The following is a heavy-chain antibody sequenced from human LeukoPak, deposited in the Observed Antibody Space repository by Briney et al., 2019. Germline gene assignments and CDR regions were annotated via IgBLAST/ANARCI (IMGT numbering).Heavy chain of an antibody. V-gene: IGHV3-23*01. CDR3: AKKVSGWSENFRH. CDR2: ISGSSTGT. Sequence: GGSLRLSCVASGFTFSTYALNWVRQAPGKGLEWVAAISGSSTGTYYADSVRGRFTISRDNSKNSLYLQMNSLRAEDTAVYYCAKKVSGWSENFRHWGQGTLVTVSS. D-gene: IGHD6-19*01. J-gene: IGHJ1*01. CDR1: GFTFSTYA.